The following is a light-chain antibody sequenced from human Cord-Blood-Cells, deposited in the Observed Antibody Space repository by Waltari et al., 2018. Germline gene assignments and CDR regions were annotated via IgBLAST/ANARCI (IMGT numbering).Light chain of an antibody. CDR2: EVS. CDR1: SSDVGVYNY. Sequence: QSALTQPASVSGSPGQSLTTSCTGTSSDVGVYNYVSWYQQHPGKAPKLMIYEVSNRPSGVSNRFSGSKSGNTASLTISGLQAEDEADYYCSSYTSSSTLVFGGGTKLTVL. J-gene: IGLJ2*01. V-gene: IGLV2-14*01. CDR3: SSYTSSSTLV.